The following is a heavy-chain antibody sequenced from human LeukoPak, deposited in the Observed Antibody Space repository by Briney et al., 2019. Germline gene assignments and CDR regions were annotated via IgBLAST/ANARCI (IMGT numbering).Heavy chain of an antibody. J-gene: IGHJ6*02. V-gene: IGHV1-46*01. CDR2: INPSGGCR. CDR1: GYTFTSCY. CDR3: ARERVAAAGSNGDYYYYYGMDV. Sequence: ASVKVCCKASGYTFTSCYMHWVRQAPGQGLGWMGIINPSGGCRSYAQKFQGRVTMTRDTSTNTVYMELSSLRSQDTAVYYCARERVAAAGSNGDYYYYYGMDVWGQGTTVTVSS. D-gene: IGHD6-13*01.